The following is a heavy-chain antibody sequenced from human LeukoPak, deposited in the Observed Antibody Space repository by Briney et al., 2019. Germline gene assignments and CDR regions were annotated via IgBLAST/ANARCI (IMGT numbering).Heavy chain of an antibody. CDR2: IYYSGST. V-gene: IGHV4-59*12. D-gene: IGHD3-10*01. CDR1: GGSISSYY. J-gene: IGHJ6*02. CDR3: ARSCYGSGSYYKLICVGRNDYYGMDV. Sequence: SETLSLTCTVSGGSISSYYWSWIRQPPGQGLEWIGYIYYSGSTNYNPSLKSRVTISVDTSKNQFSLKLTSVTAADTAVYYCARSCYGSGSYYKLICVGRNDYYGMDVWGQGTTVTVSS.